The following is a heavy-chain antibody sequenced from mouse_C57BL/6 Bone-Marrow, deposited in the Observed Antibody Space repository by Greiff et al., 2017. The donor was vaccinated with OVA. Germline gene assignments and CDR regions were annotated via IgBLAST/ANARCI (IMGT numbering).Heavy chain of an antibody. CDR3: AVGLTTVVAGGGYYFDY. V-gene: IGHV1-81*01. Sequence: QVQLQQSGAELARPGASVKLSCKASGYTFTSYGISWVKQRTGQGLEWIGEIYPRSGNTYYNEKFKGKATLTAEPSSSTAYMELRSLTSEDSAVYVSAVGLTTVVAGGGYYFDYWGQGTTLTVSS. D-gene: IGHD1-1*01. J-gene: IGHJ2*01. CDR1: GYTFTSYG. CDR2: IYPRSGNT.